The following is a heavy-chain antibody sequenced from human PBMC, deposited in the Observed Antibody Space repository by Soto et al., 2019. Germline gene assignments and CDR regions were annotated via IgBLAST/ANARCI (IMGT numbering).Heavy chain of an antibody. CDR2: INPNSGGT. CDR3: ARQGAVILSMHNGLDL. CDR1: GYTFTGHY. J-gene: IGHJ3*01. V-gene: IGHV1-2*04. Sequence: QVQLVQSGAEVKKPGASVKVSCKGSGYTFTGHYVHWVRQAPGQGLEWMGWINPNSGGTKYAQKFQGWVTMTRETSISTAYMELSRVKSDDTAVYYCARQGAVILSMHNGLDLWGPGTMVTVSS. D-gene: IGHD2-8*01.